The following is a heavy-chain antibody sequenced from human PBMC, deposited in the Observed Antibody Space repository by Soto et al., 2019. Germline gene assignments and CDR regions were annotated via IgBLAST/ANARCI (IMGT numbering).Heavy chain of an antibody. CDR2: IIPIFGTA. Sequence: QVQLVQSGAEVKKPGSSVKVSCKASGGTFSSYAISWVRQAPGQGLEWMGGIIPIFGTANYTQKFQGRVTITADESTSTAYMELSCLRSEDTAVYYCARCGQWLVPENYYFDYWGQGTLVTVSS. D-gene: IGHD6-19*01. V-gene: IGHV1-69*01. J-gene: IGHJ4*02. CDR3: ARCGQWLVPENYYFDY. CDR1: GGTFSSYA.